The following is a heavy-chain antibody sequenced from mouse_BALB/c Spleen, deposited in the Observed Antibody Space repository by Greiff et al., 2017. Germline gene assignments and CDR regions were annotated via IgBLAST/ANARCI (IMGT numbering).Heavy chain of an antibody. CDR3: ARGYGNFPYAMDY. CDR1: GYTFTDYW. CDR2: IDTSDSYT. Sequence: QVQLQQPGAELVMPGASVKMSCKASGYTFTDYWMHWVKQRPGQGLEWIGAIDTSDSYTSYNQKFKGKATLTVDESSSTAYMQLSSLTSEDSAVYYYARGYGNFPYAMDYWGQGTSVTVSS. D-gene: IGHD2-10*02. V-gene: IGHV1-69*01. J-gene: IGHJ4*01.